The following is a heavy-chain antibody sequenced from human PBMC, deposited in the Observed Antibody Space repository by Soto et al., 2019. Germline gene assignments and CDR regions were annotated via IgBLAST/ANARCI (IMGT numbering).Heavy chain of an antibody. J-gene: IGHJ6*02. CDR2: IYYSGST. CDR1: GGSISSYY. D-gene: IGHD1-26*01. V-gene: IGHV4-59*12. CDR3: ARYGAGMDV. Sequence: SETLSLTCTVSGGSISSYYWSWIRQPPGKGLEWIGYIYYSGSTNYNPSLKSRVTISVDTSKNQFSLKLSSVTASDTAMYYCARYGAGMDVWGQGTTVTVSS.